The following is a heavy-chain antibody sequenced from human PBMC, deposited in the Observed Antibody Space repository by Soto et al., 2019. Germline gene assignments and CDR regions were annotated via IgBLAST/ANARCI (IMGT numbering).Heavy chain of an antibody. J-gene: IGHJ4*02. CDR2: INHSGST. CDR1: GGSFSGYY. V-gene: IGHV4-34*01. D-gene: IGHD6-6*01. Sequence: SETLSLTCAVYGGSFSGYYWSWIRQPPGKELEWIGEINHSGSTNYNPSLKSRVTISVDTSKNQFSLKLSSVTAADTAVYYCARGEQLDYWGQGTLVTVSS. CDR3: ARGEQLDY.